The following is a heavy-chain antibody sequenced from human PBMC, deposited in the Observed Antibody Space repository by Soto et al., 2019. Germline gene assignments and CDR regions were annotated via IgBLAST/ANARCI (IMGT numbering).Heavy chain of an antibody. V-gene: IGHV4-31*03. CDR1: GGSISSGGYY. J-gene: IGHJ6*02. D-gene: IGHD5-12*01. Sequence: QVQLQESGPGLVKPSQTLSLTCTVSGGSISSGGYYWSWIRQHPGKGLEWIGYIYYSGSTYYNPYLKSRVTISVETSKNQFALKLSAVTAADTDVYYCASDGMATHLGYYYGMDVWGQGTTVTVSS. CDR3: ASDGMATHLGYYYGMDV. CDR2: IYYSGST.